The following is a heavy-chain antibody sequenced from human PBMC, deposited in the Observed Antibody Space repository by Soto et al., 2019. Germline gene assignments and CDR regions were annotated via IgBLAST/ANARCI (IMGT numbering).Heavy chain of an antibody. V-gene: IGHV3-23*01. CDR1: GCTFSSYA. CDR3: ASSSKQLDPLLDP. CDR2: ISGSGGST. J-gene: IGHJ5*02. Sequence: GGSLRLSCASSGCTFSSYAMSWVRQAPGRGLEWVSAISGSGGSTYYADSVKGRFTISRDNSKNTLYLQMNSLRAEDTAVYYCASSSKQLDPLLDPWGQGTLVTVSS. D-gene: IGHD6-6*01.